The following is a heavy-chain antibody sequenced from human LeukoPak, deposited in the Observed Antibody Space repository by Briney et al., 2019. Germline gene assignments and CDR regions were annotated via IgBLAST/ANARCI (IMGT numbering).Heavy chain of an antibody. J-gene: IGHJ5*02. V-gene: IGHV1-46*03. CDR1: GYTFTSYY. Sequence: ASVKVSCKASGYTFTSYYMHCVRQAPGQGLEWVGIINPSGGSTSYAQKFQGGVTISRDTSTSTVYMKLSSLRSEDTAVYYCARGGHIVVVIATSWFDPWGQGTLVTVSS. CDR3: ARGGHIVVVIATSWFDP. CDR2: INPSGGST. D-gene: IGHD2-21*01.